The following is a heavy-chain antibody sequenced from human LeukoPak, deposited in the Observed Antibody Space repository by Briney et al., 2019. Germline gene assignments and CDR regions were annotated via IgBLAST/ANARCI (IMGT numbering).Heavy chain of an antibody. J-gene: IGHJ3*02. V-gene: IGHV1-69*05. Sequence: ASVKVSCKASGGTFSSYAISWVRQAPGQGLEWMGRIILIFGTANYAQKFQGRVTITTDESTSTAYMELSSLRSEDTAVYYCARGYYDYVWGNYRSNKDDAFDIWGQGTMVTVSS. CDR3: ARGYYDYVWGNYRSNKDDAFDI. CDR2: IILIFGTA. D-gene: IGHD3-16*02. CDR1: GGTFSSYA.